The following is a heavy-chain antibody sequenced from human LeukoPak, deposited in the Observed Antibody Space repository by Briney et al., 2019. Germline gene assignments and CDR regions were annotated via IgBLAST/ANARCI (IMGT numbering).Heavy chain of an antibody. CDR1: GYTFTSYD. J-gene: IGHJ4*02. V-gene: IGHV1-8*01. D-gene: IGHD6-19*01. Sequence: ASVKVSCKASGYTFTSYDINWVRQATGQGLEWMGWMNPNSGNTGYAQKFQGRVTMTRDTPISTAYMELSSLRSEDTAVYYCARDSPIAVAGSPPDYWGQGTLVTVSS. CDR2: MNPNSGNT. CDR3: ARDSPIAVAGSPPDY.